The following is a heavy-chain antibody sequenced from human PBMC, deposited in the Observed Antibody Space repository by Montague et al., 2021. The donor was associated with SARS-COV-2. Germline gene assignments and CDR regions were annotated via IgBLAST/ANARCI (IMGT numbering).Heavy chain of an antibody. J-gene: IGHJ4*02. CDR3: ARGDSSGLGY. D-gene: IGHD6-6*01. CDR1: GFTASSYW. Sequence: SLRLSCAASGFTASSYWMHWVRQAPGKGLVWISHINSDGTTMNYADSVKGRFTISRDTGKNTLYLQMNSLRVEDTALYYCARGDSSGLGYWGQGTLVTVSS. CDR2: INSDGTTM. V-gene: IGHV3-74*01.